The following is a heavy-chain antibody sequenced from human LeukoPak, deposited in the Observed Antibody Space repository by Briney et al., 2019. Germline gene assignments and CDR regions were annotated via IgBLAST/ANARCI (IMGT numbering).Heavy chain of an antibody. J-gene: IGHJ6*04. V-gene: IGHV3-33*01. Sequence: PGGSLRLSCAASGFTFSSYGMHWVRQAPGKGLEWVAVIWYDGSNKYYADSVKGRFTISSDNSKNTLYLQMNSLRAEDTAVYYCSRDLFGFGEFGQNFYYYCMDVWGKGTTVTVSS. CDR2: IWYDGSNK. D-gene: IGHD3-10*01. CDR1: GFTFSSYG. CDR3: SRDLFGFGEFGQNFYYYCMDV.